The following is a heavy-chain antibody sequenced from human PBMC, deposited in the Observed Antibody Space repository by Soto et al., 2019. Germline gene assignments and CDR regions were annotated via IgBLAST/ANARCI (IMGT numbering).Heavy chain of an antibody. CDR1: GGSISSGGYS. V-gene: IGHV4-30-2*01. CDR3: ARSDYYGSGGNWFDP. CDR2: IYHSGST. D-gene: IGHD3-10*01. J-gene: IGHJ5*02. Sequence: SETLSLTCAVSGGSISSGGYSWSWIRQPPGKGLEWIGYIYHSGSTYYNPSLKSRVTISVDRSKNQFSLKLSSVTAADTAVYYCARSDYYGSGGNWFDPWGQGTLVTVSS.